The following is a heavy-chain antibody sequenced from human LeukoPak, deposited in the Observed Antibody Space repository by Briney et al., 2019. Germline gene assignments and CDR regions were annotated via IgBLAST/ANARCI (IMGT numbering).Heavy chain of an antibody. Sequence: ASVKDSCKASGYAFIGTYIHWVRQAPGQGPEWMGWINPDSGTTKYAQNFQGRVTVTSDTSVSTAYMDLSSLTSDDTAVYHCARATTIFGVVFIFFDAWGQGTLVTVSS. CDR3: ARATTIFGVVFIFFDA. D-gene: IGHD3-3*01. CDR2: INPDSGTT. CDR1: GYAFIGTY. J-gene: IGHJ4*02. V-gene: IGHV1-2*02.